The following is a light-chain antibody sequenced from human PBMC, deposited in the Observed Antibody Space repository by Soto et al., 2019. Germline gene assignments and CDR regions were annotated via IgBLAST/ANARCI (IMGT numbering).Light chain of an antibody. V-gene: IGKV3-20*01. CDR3: QQTYNTPVT. J-gene: IGKJ3*01. Sequence: EIVLTQSPGTLSLSPGERATLSCRASQSVSSNNLAWYQQRPGQAPRVVIYGASTRATGIPERFSGSGSGTDFTLTISRLEPEDFGTYYCQQTYNTPVTFGPGTKVDI. CDR1: QSVSSNN. CDR2: GAS.